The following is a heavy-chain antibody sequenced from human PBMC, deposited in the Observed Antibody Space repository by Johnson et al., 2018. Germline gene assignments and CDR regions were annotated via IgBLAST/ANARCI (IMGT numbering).Heavy chain of an antibody. D-gene: IGHD3-22*01. CDR3: ARVTTDFYDSSGYGFQH. CDR2: ISSSSRTI. Sequence: VQLVQSGGGLVQXGGSLRLXCEATGLSFSSYSLNWVRQAPGKGLEWISYISSSSRTIYYADSVKGRFTIPRDDAKNSLYLQMNSLRAEDTAVYYCARVTTDFYDSSGYGFQHWGQGTLVTVSS. CDR1: GLSFSSYS. J-gene: IGHJ1*01. V-gene: IGHV3-48*01.